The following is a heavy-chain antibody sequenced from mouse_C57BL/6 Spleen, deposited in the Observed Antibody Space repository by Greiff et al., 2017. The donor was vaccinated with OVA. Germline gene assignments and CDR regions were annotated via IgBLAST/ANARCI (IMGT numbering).Heavy chain of an antibody. J-gene: IGHJ3*01. CDR1: GFNIKDDY. Sequence: EVKLQESGAELVRPGASVKLSCTASGFNIKDDYMHWVKQRPEQGLEWIGWIDPENGDTEYASKFQGKATITADTSSNTAYLQLSSLTSEDTAVYYCTNNYGFAYWGQGTLVTVSA. V-gene: IGHV14-4*01. CDR2: IDPENGDT. CDR3: TNNYGFAY. D-gene: IGHD1-3*01.